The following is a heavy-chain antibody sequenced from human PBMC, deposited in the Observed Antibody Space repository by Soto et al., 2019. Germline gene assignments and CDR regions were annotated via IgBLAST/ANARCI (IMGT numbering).Heavy chain of an antibody. CDR2: SDYVGST. V-gene: IGHV4-59*11. CDR1: CGSLNIHN. CDR3: VRQRGKYFEV. D-gene: IGHD3-10*01. J-gene: IGHJ4*02. Sequence: KTVSVPCRDPCGSLNIHNRSWIRRPPGKGLEWIGYSDYVGSTNYAPSLQSRVTMSVDTYKNQVYLKLRYVTAADTAVYYCVRQRGKYFEVWRPGTVV.